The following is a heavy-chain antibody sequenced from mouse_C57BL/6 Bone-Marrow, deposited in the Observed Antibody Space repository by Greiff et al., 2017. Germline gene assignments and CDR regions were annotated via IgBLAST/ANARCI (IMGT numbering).Heavy chain of an antibody. J-gene: IGHJ2*01. V-gene: IGHV1-55*01. CDR2: IYPTSGRT. D-gene: IGHD3-1*01. CDR3: SRSGPRGRSFDY. CDR1: GYTFTSYW. Sequence: QVQLKQPGAELVKPGASVKMSCKASGYTFTSYWITWVKQRPGHGLEWIGDIYPTSGRTNYNEKFKSKAILTVDTSSNTAYMQLSSLTSEDSAVFYCSRSGPRGRSFDYWGQGTTLTVSS.